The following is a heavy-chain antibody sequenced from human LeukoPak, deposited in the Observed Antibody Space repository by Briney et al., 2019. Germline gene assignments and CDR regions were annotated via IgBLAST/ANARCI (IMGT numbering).Heavy chain of an antibody. V-gene: IGHV1-2*02. Sequence: GASVKVSCKASGYTFTGYYMHWVRQAPGQGLEWMGWINPNSGGTSYAQKFQGRVTMTRDTSISTAYMELSRLRSDDTAVYYCASTYCSGGSCYKLGIYWGQGTLVTVSS. CDR3: ASTYCSGGSCYKLGIY. CDR2: INPNSGGT. J-gene: IGHJ4*02. D-gene: IGHD2-15*01. CDR1: GYTFTGYY.